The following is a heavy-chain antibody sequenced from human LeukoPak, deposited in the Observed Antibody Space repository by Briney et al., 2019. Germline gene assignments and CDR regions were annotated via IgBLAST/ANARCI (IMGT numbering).Heavy chain of an antibody. CDR1: GFTFSSYT. CDR2: ISGGSSYI. Sequence: GGSLRLSCAASGFTFSSYTMTWVRQAPGKGLEWVPSISGGSSYIYYADSVKGRFTISRDNAKNSLYLQMNSLGAGDTAVYYCARDTITGSTLRVYWGQGTLVTASS. J-gene: IGHJ4*02. CDR3: ARDTITGSTLRVY. D-gene: IGHD1-7*01. V-gene: IGHV3-21*01.